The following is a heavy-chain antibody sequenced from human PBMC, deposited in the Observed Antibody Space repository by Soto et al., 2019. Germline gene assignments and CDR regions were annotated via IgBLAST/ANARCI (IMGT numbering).Heavy chain of an antibody. CDR1: GYTFTGYY. J-gene: IGHJ6*02. CDR3: ARNMDYYYGRGSGNGHGV. D-gene: IGHD3-10*02. V-gene: IGHV1-2*02. Sequence: QVQLVQSGAEVKEPGDSVRVSCEASGYTFTGYYIHWVRQAPGQGLEWMGWINPKFGDTTYAQDFQGRVSMTRDMSISTVYMELSRLTSDDTAIYYCARNMDYYYGRGSGNGHGVWGQGTTVTVFS. CDR2: INPKFGDT.